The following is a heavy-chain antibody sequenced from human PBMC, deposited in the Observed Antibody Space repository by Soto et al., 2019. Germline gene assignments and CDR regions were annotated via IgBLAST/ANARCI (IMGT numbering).Heavy chain of an antibody. CDR3: GREATETD. Sequence: EVQMVESGGGLVQPGGSLRLSCAASGFTFTSYWMHWVRQAPGKGLVWLARINKDGGYATYADSVKGRFTISRDNAKNTVYLQMNSLTAKDTAVYYCGREATETDWGQGTLVTVSS. J-gene: IGHJ4*02. V-gene: IGHV3-74*01. CDR1: GFTFTSYW. CDR2: INKDGGYA.